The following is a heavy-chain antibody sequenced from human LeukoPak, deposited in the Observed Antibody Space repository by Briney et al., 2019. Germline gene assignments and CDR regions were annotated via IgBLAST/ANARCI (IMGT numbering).Heavy chain of an antibody. CDR2: IYTSGST. V-gene: IGHV4-4*07. CDR3: ARDGAAAGTQSYYYMDV. J-gene: IGHJ6*03. D-gene: IGHD6-13*01. Sequence: PSETLSLTCTVSGGSISSYYWSWLRQPPGKGLEWIGRIYTSGSTNYNPSLKSRVTMSVDTSKNQFSLKLSSVTAADTAVYYCARDGAAAGTQSYYYMDVWGKGTTVTVSS. CDR1: GGSISSYY.